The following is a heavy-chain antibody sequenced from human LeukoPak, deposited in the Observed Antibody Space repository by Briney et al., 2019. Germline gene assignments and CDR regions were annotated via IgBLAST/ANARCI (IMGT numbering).Heavy chain of an antibody. D-gene: IGHD6-13*01. J-gene: IGHJ1*01. V-gene: IGHV4-34*01. CDR2: INHSGST. CDR3: ASRAAAGHDPSFQH. CDR1: GGSFSGYY. Sequence: PSETLSLTCAVYGGSFSGYYWSWIRQPPGKGLEWIGEINHSGSTNYNPSLKSRVTISVDTSKNQFSLKLSSVTAADTAVYYCASRAAAGHDPSFQHWGQGTLVTVSS.